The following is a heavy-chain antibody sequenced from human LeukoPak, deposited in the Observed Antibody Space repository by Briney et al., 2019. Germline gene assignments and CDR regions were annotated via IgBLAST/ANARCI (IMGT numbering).Heavy chain of an antibody. J-gene: IGHJ4*02. CDR1: GFNFSSFG. CDR2: ISSSSSTI. V-gene: IGHV3-48*01. CDR3: ARDDEEMVSFSYYFDY. Sequence: PGGSLRLSCAASGFNFSSFGMHWVRQAPGKGLEWVSYISSSSSTIHYADSVKGRFTISRDNAKNSLYLQMNSLRAEDTAVYYCARDDEEMVSFSYYFDYWGQGTLVTVSS. D-gene: IGHD5-24*01.